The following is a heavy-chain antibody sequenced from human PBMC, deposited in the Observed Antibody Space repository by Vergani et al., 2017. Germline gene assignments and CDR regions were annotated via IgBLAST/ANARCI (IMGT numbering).Heavy chain of an antibody. CDR3: ARTVAGNFDY. V-gene: IGHV4-31*03. Sequence: QVQLQESGPGLVKPSETLSLTCTVSGGSISSGGYYWSLIRQHPGKVLEWIGYIYYSWSTYYNPSLKSRVTISVDTSKNQFSLKLSSVTAADTAVYYCARTVAGNFDYWGQGTLVTVSS. D-gene: IGHD6-19*01. CDR2: IYYSWST. J-gene: IGHJ4*02. CDR1: GGSISSGGYY.